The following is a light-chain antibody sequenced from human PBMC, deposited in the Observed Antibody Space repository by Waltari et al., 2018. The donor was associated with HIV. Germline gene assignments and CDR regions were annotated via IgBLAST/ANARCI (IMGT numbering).Light chain of an antibody. CDR1: QSISSY. J-gene: IGKJ2*03. Sequence: DIQMTQSPSSLSASVGDRVTITCRASQSISSYLNWYQYKPGKAPKLLISAASSLQSGVPSRFSGSGSGTDFTLTISSLQPEDFASYYCQQSYTTPLYSFGQGTKLEIK. CDR2: AAS. V-gene: IGKV1-39*01. CDR3: QQSYTTPLYS.